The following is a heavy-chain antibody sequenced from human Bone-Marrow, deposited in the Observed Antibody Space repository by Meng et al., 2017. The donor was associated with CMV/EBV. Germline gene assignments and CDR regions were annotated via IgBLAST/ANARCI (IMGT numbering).Heavy chain of an antibody. CDR3: VKENSAYDFFDY. CDR2: ISYDGSNK. J-gene: IGHJ4*02. CDR1: GFTFSSYA. V-gene: IGHV3-30*04. Sequence: GESLKISCAASGFTFSSYAMHWVRQAPGKGLEWVAVISYDGSNKYYADSVKGRFTISRDNSKNTLYLQMNSLRAEDTAVYYCVKENSAYDFFDYWGQGTLVTVSS. D-gene: IGHD5-12*01.